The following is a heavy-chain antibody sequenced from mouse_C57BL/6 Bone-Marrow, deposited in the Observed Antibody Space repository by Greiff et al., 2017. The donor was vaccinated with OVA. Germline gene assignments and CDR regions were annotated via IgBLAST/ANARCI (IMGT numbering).Heavy chain of an antibody. CDR1: GYTFTSYW. V-gene: IGHV1-72*01. D-gene: IGHD1-1*01. Sequence: QVQLQQPGAELVKPGASVKLSCKASGYTFTSYWMHWVKQRPGRGLEWIGRIDPNSGGTKYNKKFKSKATLTVDKPSSTAYMQLSSLTSEDSAVYYCAIWEENYYGSRGYFDVWGTGTTVTVSS. CDR3: AIWEENYYGSRGYFDV. J-gene: IGHJ1*03. CDR2: IDPNSGGT.